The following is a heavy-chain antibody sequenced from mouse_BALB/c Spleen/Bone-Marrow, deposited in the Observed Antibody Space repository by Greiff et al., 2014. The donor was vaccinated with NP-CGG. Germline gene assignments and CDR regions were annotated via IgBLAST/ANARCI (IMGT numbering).Heavy chain of an antibody. J-gene: IGHJ2*01. D-gene: IGHD3-1*01. Sequence: VQLQQSGTVLARPGASVKMSCKASGYTFTSYWMHWVKQRPGQGLEWIGTIYPGKSDTTYNQKFKGNAKLTAVTSTSTAYMELSSLTNEDSAVYYCTTLARNYFDYWGQGTTLTVSS. CDR3: TTLARNYFDY. V-gene: IGHV1-5*01. CDR1: GYTFTSYW. CDR2: IYPGKSDT.